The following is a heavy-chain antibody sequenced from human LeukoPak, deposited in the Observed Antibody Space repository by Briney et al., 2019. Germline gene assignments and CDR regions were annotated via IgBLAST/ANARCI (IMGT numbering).Heavy chain of an antibody. Sequence: GGSLRLSCAASGFTFSSYAMSWVRQAPGKGLEWVSAIRGSGGSTYYADSVKGRFTISRDNSKNTLYLQMDSLRAEDTAVYYCARDRAWNYFDYWGQGTLVTVSS. V-gene: IGHV3-23*01. CDR2: IRGSGGST. CDR1: GFTFSSYA. D-gene: IGHD3-3*01. J-gene: IGHJ4*02. CDR3: ARDRAWNYFDY.